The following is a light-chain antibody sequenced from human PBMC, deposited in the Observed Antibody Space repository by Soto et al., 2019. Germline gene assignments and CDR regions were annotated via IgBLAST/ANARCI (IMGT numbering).Light chain of an antibody. CDR1: QSISSSY. CDR2: GGS. V-gene: IGKV3-20*01. CDR3: QQYGSSQFT. J-gene: IGKJ3*01. Sequence: EIVLTQSPGTLPLSPGERATLSCRASQSISSSYLAWYQQKPGQAPRLLVYGGSSRATGIPDRFSGSGSGTDFTLTISRLEPEDFAVYYCQQYGSSQFTFGPGTKVDIK.